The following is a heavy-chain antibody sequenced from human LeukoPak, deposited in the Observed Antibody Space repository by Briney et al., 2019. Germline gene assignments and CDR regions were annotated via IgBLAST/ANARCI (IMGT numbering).Heavy chain of an antibody. CDR1: RFSFSAYP. CDR3: AKCPSIAAAKGVPSRWFDP. CDR2: ISGSSENT. J-gene: IGHJ5*02. Sequence: GGSLRLSCAASRFSFSAYPMGWVRQAPGKGLEWVSAISGSSENTYYADSVKGRFTISRDNSKNTLYLQMNSLRAEDTAVYYCAKCPSIAAAKGVPSRWFDPWGQGTLVTVSS. D-gene: IGHD6-13*01. V-gene: IGHV3-23*01.